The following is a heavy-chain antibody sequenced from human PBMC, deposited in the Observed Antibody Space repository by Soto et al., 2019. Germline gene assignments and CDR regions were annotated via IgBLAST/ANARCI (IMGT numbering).Heavy chain of an antibody. CDR1: GGSVSSGGYY. Sequence: QVQLQESGPGLMKPSETLSLTCTVSGGSVSSGGYYWNWIRQPPGRGLEWIGYMYYSGSADYNSSLESRVTISVDRSKNQVFLRVSSVTAADTAVYYCAIKGPRLEEGFDYWGQGILVTVSS. J-gene: IGHJ4*02. CDR3: AIKGPRLEEGFDY. D-gene: IGHD3-16*01. V-gene: IGHV4-61*08. CDR2: MYYSGSA.